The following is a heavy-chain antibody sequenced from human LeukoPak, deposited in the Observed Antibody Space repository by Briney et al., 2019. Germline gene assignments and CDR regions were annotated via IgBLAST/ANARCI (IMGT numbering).Heavy chain of an antibody. J-gene: IGHJ4*02. CDR3: ARVSTSLFSGYFDY. CDR1: GGTFSSYA. CDR2: IIPIFGTA. D-gene: IGHD3-22*01. V-gene: IGHV1-69*13. Sequence: SVKVSCKTSGGTFSSYAINWVRQAPGQGLEWMGGIIPIFGTANYAQKFQGRVTTTADESTSTAYMELSSLRSEDTAVYYCARVSTSLFSGYFDYWGQGTLVTVSS.